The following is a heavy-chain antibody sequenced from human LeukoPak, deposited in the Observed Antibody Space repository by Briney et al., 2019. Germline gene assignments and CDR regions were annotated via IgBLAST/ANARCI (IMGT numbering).Heavy chain of an antibody. CDR2: ISYDGSNK. Sequence: PGRSLRLSCAASGFTLSSYAMHWVRQAPGKGLEWVAVISYDGSNKYYADSVKGRFTISRDNSKNTLYLQMNSLRAEDTAVYYCASRIAAAALYYYYGMDVWGQGTTVTVSS. V-gene: IGHV3-30-3*01. CDR1: GFTLSSYA. CDR3: ASRIAAAALYYYYGMDV. D-gene: IGHD6-13*01. J-gene: IGHJ6*02.